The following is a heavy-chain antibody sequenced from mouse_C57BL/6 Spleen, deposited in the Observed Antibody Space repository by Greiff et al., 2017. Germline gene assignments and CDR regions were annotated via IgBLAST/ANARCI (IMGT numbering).Heavy chain of an antibody. V-gene: IGHV1-52*01. J-gene: IGHJ2*01. Sequence: VQLQQPGAELVRPGSSVKLSCKASGYTFTSYWMHWVKQRPIQGLEWIGNIDPSDSETHYNQKFKDKATLTVDKSSSTAYMQLSSLTSEDSAVYYCAREDDGYYFDYWGQGTTLTVSS. CDR3: AREDDGYYFDY. D-gene: IGHD2-3*01. CDR2: IDPSDSET. CDR1: GYTFTSYW.